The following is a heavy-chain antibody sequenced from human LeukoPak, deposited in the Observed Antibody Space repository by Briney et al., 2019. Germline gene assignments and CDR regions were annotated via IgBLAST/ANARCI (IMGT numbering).Heavy chain of an antibody. CDR1: GYTFTGYY. V-gene: IGHV1-2*02. D-gene: IGHD2-2*01. CDR2: INPNSGGT. J-gene: IGHJ4*02. Sequence: ASVKVSCKASGYTFTGYYMHWVRQAPGQGLEWMGWINPNSGGTNYAQKLQGRVTMTTDTSTSTAYMELRSLRSDDTAVYYCARLKDSGDIVVVPADYWGQGTLVTVSS. CDR3: ARLKDSGDIVVVPADY.